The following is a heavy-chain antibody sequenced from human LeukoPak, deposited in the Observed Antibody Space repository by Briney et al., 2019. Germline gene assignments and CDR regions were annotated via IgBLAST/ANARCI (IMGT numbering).Heavy chain of an antibody. CDR1: GFISSSYA. Sequence: GGSLRLSCAASGFISSSYAMSWVRQAPGKGLEWVSSISGSGGSSTYYADSVKGRFTISRDNSKNTLYLQMNSLRAEDTAIYYCAKDFYDTNHFDSWGQGTLVTVSS. CDR2: ISGSGGSST. D-gene: IGHD2/OR15-2a*01. V-gene: IGHV3-23*01. J-gene: IGHJ4*02. CDR3: AKDFYDTNHFDS.